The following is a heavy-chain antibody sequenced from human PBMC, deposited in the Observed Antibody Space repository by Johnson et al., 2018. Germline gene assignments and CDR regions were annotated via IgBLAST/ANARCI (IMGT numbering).Heavy chain of an antibody. Sequence: QVQLVQSGAEVKKPGASVKVSCKASGGTFSSYAISWVRQAPGQGLEWMGGIIPIFGTANYAQKFQGRVTMTRDTSTSTVYMELGSLRSEDTAVYYCAGGAAAAPYGYFQHWGQGTLVTVSS. CDR1: GGTFSSYA. CDR2: IIPIFGTA. V-gene: IGHV1-69*06. D-gene: IGHD6-13*01. J-gene: IGHJ1*01. CDR3: AGGAAAAPYGYFQH.